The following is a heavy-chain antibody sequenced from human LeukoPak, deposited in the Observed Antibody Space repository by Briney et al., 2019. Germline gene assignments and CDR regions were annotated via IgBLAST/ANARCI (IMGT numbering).Heavy chain of an antibody. CDR3: ARVGPGGVTRDWYFDL. D-gene: IGHD4-11*01. CDR2: INSDGSST. J-gene: IGHJ2*01. CDR1: GFTFSSYW. Sequence: GGSLRLSCAASGFTFSSYWMHWVRQAPGKGLVWVSRINSDGSSTSYADSVKGRFTISRDNAKNTLYLQMNSLRAEDTAVYYCARVGPGGVTRDWYFDLWGRGTLATVSS. V-gene: IGHV3-74*01.